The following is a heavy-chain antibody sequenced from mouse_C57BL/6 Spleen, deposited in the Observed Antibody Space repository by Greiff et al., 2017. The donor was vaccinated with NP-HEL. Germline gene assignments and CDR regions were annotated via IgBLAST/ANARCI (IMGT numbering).Heavy chain of an antibody. J-gene: IGHJ3*01. D-gene: IGHD2-3*01. Sequence: EVQLQESGPGLVKPSQSLSLTCSVTGYSITSGYYWNWIRQFPGNKLEWMGYISYDGSNNYNPSLKNRISITRDTSKNQFFLKLNSVTTEDTATYYCARGDGQAWFAYWGQGTLVSVSA. CDR2: ISYDGSN. CDR1: GYSITSGYY. V-gene: IGHV3-6*01. CDR3: ARGDGQAWFAY.